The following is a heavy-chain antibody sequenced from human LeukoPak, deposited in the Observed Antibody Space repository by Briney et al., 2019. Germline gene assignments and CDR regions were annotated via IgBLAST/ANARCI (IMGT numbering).Heavy chain of an antibody. CDR3: ARDYSSSWPTPWWFDP. D-gene: IGHD6-13*01. CDR1: GDTFTSYG. CDR2: ISAYNGNT. V-gene: IGHV1-18*01. Sequence: ASVKVSCKASGDTFTSYGISWVRQAPGQGLECMGWISAYNGNTNYAQKLQGRVTMTTDTSTSTAYMELRSLRSDDTAVYYCARDYSSSWPTPWWFDPWGQGTLVTVSS. J-gene: IGHJ5*02.